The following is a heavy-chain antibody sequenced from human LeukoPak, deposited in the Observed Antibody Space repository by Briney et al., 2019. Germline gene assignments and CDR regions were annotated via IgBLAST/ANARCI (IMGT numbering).Heavy chain of an antibody. J-gene: IGHJ2*01. CDR3: TTPSGYPYWYFDL. CDR2: IKSKTDGGTT. CDR1: GFTFSNAW. Sequence: PGGSLRLSCAASGFTFSNAWMSWVRQAPGKGLEWVGRIKSKTDGGTTDYAAPVKGRFTISRDDSKNTLYLQMNSLKTEDTAVYYCTTPSGYPYWYFDLWGRGTLVTVSS. V-gene: IGHV3-15*01. D-gene: IGHD3-22*01.